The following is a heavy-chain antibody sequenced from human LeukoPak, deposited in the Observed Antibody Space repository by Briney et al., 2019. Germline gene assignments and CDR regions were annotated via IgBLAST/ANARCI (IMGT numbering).Heavy chain of an antibody. CDR1: GFTFSSYG. CDR2: ISGSGGST. J-gene: IGHJ4*02. V-gene: IGHV3-23*01. D-gene: IGHD6-13*01. Sequence: PGGSLRLSCAASGFTFSSYGMTWVRQAPGKGLEWVSAISGSGGSTYYADSVKGRFTISRDNSKNTLYLQMNSLRADDTAVYYCAKVAAAGTIYYFDYWGQGTLVTVSS. CDR3: AKVAAAGTIYYFDY.